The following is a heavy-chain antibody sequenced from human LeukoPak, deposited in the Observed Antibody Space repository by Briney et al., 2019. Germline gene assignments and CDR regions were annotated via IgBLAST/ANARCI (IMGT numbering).Heavy chain of an antibody. CDR3: ASPRIDNSSGDRGYYYYMDV. CDR2: IYTSGST. D-gene: IGHD6-25*01. CDR1: GGSISSYY. J-gene: IGHJ6*03. Sequence: PSETLSLTCTVSGGSISSYYWSWIRQPAGKGLEWIGRIYTSGSTNYNPPLKSRVTMSVDTSKNQFSLKLSSVTAADTAVYYCASPRIDNSSGDRGYYYYMDVWGKGTTVTVSS. V-gene: IGHV4-4*07.